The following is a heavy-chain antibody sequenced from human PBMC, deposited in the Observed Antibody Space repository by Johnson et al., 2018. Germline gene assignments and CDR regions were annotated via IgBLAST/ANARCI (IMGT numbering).Heavy chain of an antibody. CDR1: GGTFSSYA. CDR3: ARHYCSGGSCYRDAFDS. D-gene: IGHD2-15*01. Sequence: QVQLVQSGAEVNKPGASVKVSCKASGGTFSSYAISWVRQAPGQGLEWMGGIIPSFGTANYAQKFQGRVTITADESTSTAYMELTSRRLEDTAVYYCARHYCSGGSCYRDAFDSWGKGTMVTVSS. J-gene: IGHJ3*02. CDR2: IIPSFGTA. V-gene: IGHV1-69*12.